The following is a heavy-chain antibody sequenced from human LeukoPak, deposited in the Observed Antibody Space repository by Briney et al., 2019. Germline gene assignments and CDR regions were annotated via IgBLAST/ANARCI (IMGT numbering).Heavy chain of an antibody. CDR3: ARRDVSDSSGYYPLFAH. D-gene: IGHD3-22*01. CDR2: ITGGGIGT. CDR1: GFTFNNYA. J-gene: IGHJ4*02. Sequence: GGSLRLSCAASGFTFNNYAMTWVRQAPGKGLEWFSGITGGGIGTYYADSVRGRFTISRDNSKNTLDLQMNPLRAEDTAVYYCARRDVSDSSGYYPLFAHWGQGTLVTVSS. V-gene: IGHV3-23*01.